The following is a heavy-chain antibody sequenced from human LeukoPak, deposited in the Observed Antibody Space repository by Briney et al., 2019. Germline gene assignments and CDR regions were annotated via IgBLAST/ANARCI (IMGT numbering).Heavy chain of an antibody. J-gene: IGHJ6*03. CDR3: ARRRGVAVLYYYMDV. V-gene: IGHV4-34*01. CDR2: INHSGST. CDR1: GGSFSGYY. Sequence: SETLSLTCAVYGGSFSGYYWSWIRQPPGKGLEWIGEINHSGSTNYNPSLKSRVTISVDTSKNQFSLKLSSVTAADTAVYYCARRRGVAVLYYYMDVWGKGTTVTVSS. D-gene: IGHD6-19*01.